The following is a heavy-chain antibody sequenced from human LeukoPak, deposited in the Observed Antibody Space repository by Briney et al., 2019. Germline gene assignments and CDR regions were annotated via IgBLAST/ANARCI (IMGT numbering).Heavy chain of an antibody. CDR1: GGSISSGPYF. Sequence: SQTLSLTCSVSGGSISSGPYFWSWIRQSPGQGLEWIGYIWPSGSTNYNPSLSGRVAISLDKSRNHFTLMVTAVTAADTAVYYCARDPLGTYSFDYWGQGTLVTVSS. V-gene: IGHV4-30-2*06. CDR3: ARDPLGTYSFDY. CDR2: IWPSGST. D-gene: IGHD1-26*01. J-gene: IGHJ4*02.